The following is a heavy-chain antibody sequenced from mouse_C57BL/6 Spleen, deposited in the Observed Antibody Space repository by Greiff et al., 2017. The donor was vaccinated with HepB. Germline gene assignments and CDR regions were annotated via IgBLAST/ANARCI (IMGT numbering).Heavy chain of an antibody. CDR3: ARHGSSPYYYAMDY. Sequence: QVHVKQPGAELVKPGASVKLSCKASGYTFTSYWMQWVKQRPGQGLEWIGEIDPSDSYTNYNQKFKGKATLTVDTSSSTAYMQLSSLTSEDSAVYYCARHGSSPYYYAMDYWGQGTSVTVSS. CDR2: IDPSDSYT. V-gene: IGHV1-50*01. D-gene: IGHD1-1*01. J-gene: IGHJ4*01. CDR1: GYTFTSYW.